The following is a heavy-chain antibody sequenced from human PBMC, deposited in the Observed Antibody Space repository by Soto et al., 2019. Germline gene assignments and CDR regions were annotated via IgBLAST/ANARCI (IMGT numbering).Heavy chain of an antibody. CDR2: INAGNGNT. V-gene: IGHV1-3*01. Sequence: ASVKVSCKASGYTFTSYAMHWVRQAPGQRLEWMGWINAGNGNTKYSQKFQGRVTITRDTSASTAYMELSSLRSEDTAVYYCASTMDTAMVGPYYYYGMDVWGQGTTVTVSS. J-gene: IGHJ6*02. D-gene: IGHD5-18*01. CDR3: ASTMDTAMVGPYYYYGMDV. CDR1: GYTFTSYA.